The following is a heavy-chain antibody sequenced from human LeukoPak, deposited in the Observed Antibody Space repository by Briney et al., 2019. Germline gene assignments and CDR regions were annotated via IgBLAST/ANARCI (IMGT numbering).Heavy chain of an antibody. D-gene: IGHD5-18*01. Sequence: GGSLRLSCAASGFTFSSYAMHWVRQAPGKGLEWVAVISYDGSNKYYADSVKGRFTISRDNAKNSLYLQMNSLRAEDTAVYYCAGLTSGYSYGYYYYYGMDVWGQGTTVTVSS. CDR3: AGLTSGYSYGYYYYYGMDV. V-gene: IGHV3-30-3*01. CDR2: ISYDGSNK. J-gene: IGHJ6*02. CDR1: GFTFSSYA.